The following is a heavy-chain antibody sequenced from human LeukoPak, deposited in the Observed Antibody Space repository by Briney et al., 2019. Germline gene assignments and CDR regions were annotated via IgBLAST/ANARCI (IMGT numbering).Heavy chain of an antibody. CDR2: FDPEDGET. CDR1: GHTLTELS. V-gene: IGHV1-24*01. CDR3: ALGGAARGNYFDY. Sequence: GASVKVSCKVSGHTLTELSMHWVRQAPGKGLEWMGGFDPEDGETIYAQKFQGRVTMTEDTSTDTAYMELSSLRSEDTAVYYCALGGAARGNYFDYWGQGTLVTVSS. J-gene: IGHJ4*02. D-gene: IGHD6-6*01.